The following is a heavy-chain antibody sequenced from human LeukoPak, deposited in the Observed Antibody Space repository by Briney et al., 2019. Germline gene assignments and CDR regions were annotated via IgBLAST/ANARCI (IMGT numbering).Heavy chain of an antibody. CDR1: GFTFSNYA. CDR3: AKSKGDTIYYYYGMDV. Sequence: GSLRLSCAVSGFTFSNYAMSWVRQAPGKGLEWVSTISGSGGSTYYADSVKGRFSISRDNSKNTLYLQVISLRAEDTAVYYCAKSKGDTIYYYYGMDVWGQGTTVTVSS. J-gene: IGHJ6*02. V-gene: IGHV3-23*01. CDR2: ISGSGGST. D-gene: IGHD1-26*01.